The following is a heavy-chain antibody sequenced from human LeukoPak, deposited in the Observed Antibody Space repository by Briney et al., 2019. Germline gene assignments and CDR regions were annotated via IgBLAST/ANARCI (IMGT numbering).Heavy chain of an antibody. J-gene: IGHJ4*02. CDR3: ASEPSGRWELPLYFDY. D-gene: IGHD1-26*01. Sequence: GGSLRLSCAASGFTFSSNGMNWVRQAPGKGLEWVSYISATGGTIYYADSVKGRFTISRDNAKNSLYLQMNSLRAEDTAVYYCASEPSGRWELPLYFDYWGQGTLVTVSS. CDR1: GFTFSSNG. CDR2: ISATGGTI. V-gene: IGHV3-48*04.